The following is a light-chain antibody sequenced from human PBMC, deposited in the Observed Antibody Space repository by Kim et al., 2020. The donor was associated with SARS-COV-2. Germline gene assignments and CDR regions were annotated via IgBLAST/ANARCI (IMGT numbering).Light chain of an antibody. CDR1: KLGDKY. CDR3: QAWDSNTRNYV. J-gene: IGLJ1*01. Sequence: SYELTQPPSVSVSPGQTASITCSGYKLGDKYVSWYQQKPGQSPVVVIYQDNKRPSGIPERFSGSNSGNTATLTISGTQAMDEADYYCQAWDSNTRNYVFGAGTKVTVL. V-gene: IGLV3-1*01. CDR2: QDN.